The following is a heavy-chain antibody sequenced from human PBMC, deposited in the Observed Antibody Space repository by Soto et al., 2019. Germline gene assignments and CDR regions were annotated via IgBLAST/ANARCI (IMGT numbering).Heavy chain of an antibody. V-gene: IGHV1-2*02. Sequence: ASVKVSCKASGYTFTGYYMHWVRQAPGQGLEWMGWINPNSGGTNYAQKFQDRVTMTRDTSISTAYMELGRLRSDDTAVYYCARDGGRVFYYDSSGPNYYYYGMDVWGQGTTVTVSS. CDR3: ARDGGRVFYYDSSGPNYYYYGMDV. D-gene: IGHD3-22*01. CDR2: INPNSGGT. J-gene: IGHJ6*02. CDR1: GYTFTGYY.